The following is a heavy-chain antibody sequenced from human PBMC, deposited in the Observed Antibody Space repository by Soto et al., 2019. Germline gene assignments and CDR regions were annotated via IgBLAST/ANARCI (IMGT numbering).Heavy chain of an antibody. CDR3: AKDRMVRGVIPTCVDY. D-gene: IGHD3-10*01. Sequence: EVQLLESGGGLVQPGGSLRLSCAASGFTFSSYVMSWVRQAPGKGLEWVSAISGSGGSTYYADSVKGRFTISRDNSKNTLYLQMNSLRAEDTAVYYCAKDRMVRGVIPTCVDYWGQGTLVTVSS. CDR1: GFTFSSYV. J-gene: IGHJ4*02. V-gene: IGHV3-23*01. CDR2: ISGSGGST.